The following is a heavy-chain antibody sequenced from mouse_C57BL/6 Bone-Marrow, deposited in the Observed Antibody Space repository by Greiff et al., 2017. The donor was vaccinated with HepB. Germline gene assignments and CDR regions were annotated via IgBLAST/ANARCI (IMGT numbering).Heavy chain of an antibody. Sequence: VQLKESGPGLVKPSQSLSLTCSVTGYSITSGYYWNWIRQFPGNKLEWMGYISYDGSNNYNPSLKNRISITRDTSKNQFFLKLNSVTTEDTATYYCARVGTTVVEGAMDYWGQGTSVTVSS. D-gene: IGHD1-1*01. CDR2: ISYDGSN. J-gene: IGHJ4*01. V-gene: IGHV3-6*01. CDR3: ARVGTTVVEGAMDY. CDR1: GYSITSGYY.